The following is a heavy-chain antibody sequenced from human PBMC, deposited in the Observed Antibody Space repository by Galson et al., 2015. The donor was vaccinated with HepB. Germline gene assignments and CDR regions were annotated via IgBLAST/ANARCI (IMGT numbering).Heavy chain of an antibody. CDR2: ISYDGSNK. CDR3: AKSDGSNYRSGWYAVIDY. CDR1: GFTFSGYG. D-gene: IGHD6-19*01. Sequence: SLRLSCAASGFTFSGYGMHWVRQAPGKGLEWVAVISYDGSNKYYADSVKGRFTISRDNSKNTLYLQMNSLRAEDTAVYYCAKSDGSNYRSGWYAVIDYWGQGTLVTVSS. J-gene: IGHJ4*02. V-gene: IGHV3-30*18.